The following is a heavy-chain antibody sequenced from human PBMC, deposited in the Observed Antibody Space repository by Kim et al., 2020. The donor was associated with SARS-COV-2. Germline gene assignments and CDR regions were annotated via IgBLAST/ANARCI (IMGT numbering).Heavy chain of an antibody. CDR1: GGTFSSYA. Sequence: SVTVSCKASGGTFSSYAISWVRQAPGQGLEWMGGIIPIFGTANYAQKFQGRVTITADESTSTAYMELSSLRSEDTAVYYCAREFSVVVAATWFDPWGQGTLVTVSS. V-gene: IGHV1-69*13. D-gene: IGHD2-15*01. CDR3: AREFSVVVAATWFDP. J-gene: IGHJ5*02. CDR2: IIPIFGTA.